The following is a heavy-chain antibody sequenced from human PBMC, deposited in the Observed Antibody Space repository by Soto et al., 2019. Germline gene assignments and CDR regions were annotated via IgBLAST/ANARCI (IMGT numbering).Heavy chain of an antibody. Sequence: ASVKVSCKASGYTFTSYYMHWVRQAPGQGLEWMGIINPSGGSTNYAQMFQGRVTMTRDTSTSTVYMELSSLRSEDTAVYYCARSGSGSYYGDYWGQGTLVTVSS. J-gene: IGHJ4*02. CDR2: INPSGGST. V-gene: IGHV1-46*01. D-gene: IGHD3-10*01. CDR3: ARSGSGSYYGDY. CDR1: GYTFTSYY.